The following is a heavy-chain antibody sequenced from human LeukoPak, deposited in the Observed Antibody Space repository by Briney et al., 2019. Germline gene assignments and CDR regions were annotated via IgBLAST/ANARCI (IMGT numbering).Heavy chain of an antibody. J-gene: IGHJ5*02. CDR3: ARLRLSGGSFSVGWFDP. V-gene: IGHV1-69*11. D-gene: IGHD1-26*01. CDR2: IIPILGTA. Sequence: GASVKVSCKASGGAFSSYAISWVRQAPGQGLEWMGRIIPILGTANYAQKFQGRVTITTDESTSTAYMEVRSLTSDDTAVYFCARLRLSGGSFSVGWFDPWGQGIQVTVSS. CDR1: GGAFSSYA.